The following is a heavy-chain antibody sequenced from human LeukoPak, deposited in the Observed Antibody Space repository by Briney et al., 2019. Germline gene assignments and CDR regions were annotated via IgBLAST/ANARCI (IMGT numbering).Heavy chain of an antibody. V-gene: IGHV4-59*01. J-gene: IGHJ6*02. CDR3: ARDRGAGTTSWRWDV. CDR1: GGSISSYY. CDR2: IYYSGST. Sequence: SETLSLTCTVSGGSISSYYWSWIRQPPGKGLEWIGYIYYSGSTNYNPSLKSRVTISVDTSKNQFSLKLSSVTAADTAVYYCARDRGAGTTSWRWDVWGQGTTVTVSS. D-gene: IGHD1-1*01.